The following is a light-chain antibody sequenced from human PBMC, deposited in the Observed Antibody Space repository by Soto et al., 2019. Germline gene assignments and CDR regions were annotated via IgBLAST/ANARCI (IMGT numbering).Light chain of an antibody. CDR1: INDVGSYKY. J-gene: IGLJ2*01. V-gene: IGLV2-14*01. CDR3: SSYTTISTLL. Sequence: QSALTQPASVSGSPGQSITISCTGTINDVGSYKYVSWYQLHPGRAPKLIIYDVSKRPSGVSHRFSGSKSGNTATLTISGLQAEDEADYYCSSYTTISTLLFGGGTKLTVL. CDR2: DVS.